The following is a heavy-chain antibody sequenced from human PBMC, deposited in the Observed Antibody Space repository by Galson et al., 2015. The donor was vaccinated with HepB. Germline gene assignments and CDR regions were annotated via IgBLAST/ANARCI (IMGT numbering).Heavy chain of an antibody. D-gene: IGHD2-21*01. J-gene: IGHJ3*01. Sequence: LSLTCTVSGASISGSTYYWGWVRQPPGKELEWTGSVHDTGTSFYSPSLKGRVTISINTSKNQFSLRLTSVTAADTAVYFCAKEDTPYSDAFDVWGQGTMVTVSS. V-gene: IGHV4-39*02. CDR1: GASISGSTYY. CDR3: AKEDTPYSDAFDV. CDR2: VHDTGTS.